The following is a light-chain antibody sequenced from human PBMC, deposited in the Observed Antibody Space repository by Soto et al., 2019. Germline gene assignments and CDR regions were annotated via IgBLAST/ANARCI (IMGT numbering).Light chain of an antibody. CDR1: QSVSRN. Sequence: EIVMTQSPATLSVSPGERATLSCRASQSVSRNLAWYQQRPGQAPRLLISGASTRATGIAARFSGSGSGREFTLNISSLQSEDSALYYCQQYSNWPTFGQGTRLEIK. CDR3: QQYSNWPT. V-gene: IGKV3-15*01. J-gene: IGKJ5*01. CDR2: GAS.